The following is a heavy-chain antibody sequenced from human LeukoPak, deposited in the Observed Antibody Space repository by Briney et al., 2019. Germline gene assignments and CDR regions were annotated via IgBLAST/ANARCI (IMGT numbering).Heavy chain of an antibody. D-gene: IGHD6-19*01. CDR2: ISANNGNI. Sequence: ASVNVSCKASGYSFTSYGISGVRQAPGQGLEWMGWISANNGNIKYAQQLQGRVSMTTDTSTRTAYMELRSLRSDDTAVYYCVRDIVVAGVRFAPWGQGTLVTVSS. J-gene: IGHJ5*02. CDR3: VRDIVVAGVRFAP. CDR1: GYSFTSYG. V-gene: IGHV1-18*01.